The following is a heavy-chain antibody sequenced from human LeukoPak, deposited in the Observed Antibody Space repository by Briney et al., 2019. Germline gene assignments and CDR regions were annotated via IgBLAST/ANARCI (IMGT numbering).Heavy chain of an antibody. CDR3: AREITSMGYSYIDY. CDR2: IIPIFGTA. D-gene: IGHD5-18*01. CDR1: GGTFSSYA. V-gene: IGHV1-69*13. J-gene: IGHJ4*02. Sequence: SVTVSCKASGGTFSSYAISWVRQAPGQGLEWMGGIIPIFGTANYAQKFQGRVTITADESTSTAYMELSSLRSEDTAVYYCAREITSMGYSYIDYWGQGTLVTVSA.